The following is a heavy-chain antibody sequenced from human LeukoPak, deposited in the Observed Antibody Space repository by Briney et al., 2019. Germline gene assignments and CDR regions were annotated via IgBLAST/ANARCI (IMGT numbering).Heavy chain of an antibody. J-gene: IGHJ3*02. CDR1: GYTFTGYY. CDR3: ARAAWGSRRPDAFDI. D-gene: IGHD7-27*01. CDR2: INPSGGSP. V-gene: IGHV1-46*01. Sequence: ASVKVSCKASGYTFTGYYMHWVRQAPGQGLEWMGIINPSGGSPSYAQNFQGRVTMTRDTSTTAVYMELSSLRSEDTAVYYCARAAWGSRRPDAFDIWGQGTMVTVSS.